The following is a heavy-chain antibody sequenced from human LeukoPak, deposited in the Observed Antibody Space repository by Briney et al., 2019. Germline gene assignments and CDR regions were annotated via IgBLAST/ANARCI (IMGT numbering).Heavy chain of an antibody. V-gene: IGHV1-69*05. D-gene: IGHD4-17*01. J-gene: IGHJ5*02. CDR2: IIPIFGTA. CDR1: GGTFSSYA. CDR3: ARDLTTVTNYNWFDP. Sequence: SVKVSCKASGGTFSSYAISWVLQAPGQGLEWMGRIIPIFGTANYAQKFQGRVTITTDESTSTAYMELSSLRSEDTAVYYCARDLTTVTNYNWFDPWGQGTLVTVSS.